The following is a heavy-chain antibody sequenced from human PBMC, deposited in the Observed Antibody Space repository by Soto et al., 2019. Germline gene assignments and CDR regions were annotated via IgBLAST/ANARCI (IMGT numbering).Heavy chain of an antibody. J-gene: IGHJ4*02. Sequence: EVQLVESGGGLVQPGGSLRLSCAASGFTFSSYWMHWVRQAPGEGLVWVSRVNSDESTTSYADSVKGRFTISRDNARNTLYRPLNSLRAEDTAVYYCARVGTGRYDFDDWGQGTLVTVSS. CDR3: ARVGTGRYDFDD. CDR2: VNSDESTT. CDR1: GFTFSSYW. V-gene: IGHV3-74*01. D-gene: IGHD1-1*01.